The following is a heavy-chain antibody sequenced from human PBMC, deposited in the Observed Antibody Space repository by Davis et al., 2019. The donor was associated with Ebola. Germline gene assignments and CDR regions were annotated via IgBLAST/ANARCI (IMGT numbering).Heavy chain of an antibody. CDR2: IRYDGSIK. Sequence: SPIIPFVVPGFHISTYDMNCVRQAPGKVLERVAYIRYDGSIKYYADSVKGRFTISRDNSKNTLYVQMNRLKTGDKATYYCPKLEYTNSDYWGLGTMVTVSS. CDR1: GFHISTYD. V-gene: IGHV3-30*02. J-gene: IGHJ4*02. D-gene: IGHD2/OR15-2a*01. CDR3: PKLEYTNSDY.